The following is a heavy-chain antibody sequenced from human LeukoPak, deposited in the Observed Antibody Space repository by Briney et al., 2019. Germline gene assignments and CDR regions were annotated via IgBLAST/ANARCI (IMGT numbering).Heavy chain of an antibody. CDR1: GFTFSSYS. Sequence: GGSLRLSCAASGFTFSSYSMNWVRQAPGEGLEWVSYISSSGSSIYYADSVKGRFTISRDNAKNSLHLQMNSLRDEDTAVYYCARARREGAFDIWGQGTMVTVSS. D-gene: IGHD1-1*01. V-gene: IGHV3-48*02. CDR2: ISSSGSSI. J-gene: IGHJ3*02. CDR3: ARARREGAFDI.